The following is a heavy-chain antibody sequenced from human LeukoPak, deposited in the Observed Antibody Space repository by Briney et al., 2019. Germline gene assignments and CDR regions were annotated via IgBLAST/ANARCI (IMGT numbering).Heavy chain of an antibody. CDR3: ARDRAAGYADAFDI. V-gene: IGHV3-66*01. D-gene: IGHD6-25*01. Sequence: PGGSLRLSCAASGFTVSSNCMNWVRQAPGKGLEWVSVIYSGGSTYYADSVKGRFTISRDNSKNTLYLQMNCLRAEDTAVYYCARDRAAGYADAFDIWGQGTMVTVSS. CDR1: GFTVSSNC. J-gene: IGHJ3*02. CDR2: IYSGGST.